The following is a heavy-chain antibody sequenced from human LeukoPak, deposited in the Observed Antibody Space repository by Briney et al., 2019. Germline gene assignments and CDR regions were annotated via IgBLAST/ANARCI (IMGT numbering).Heavy chain of an antibody. CDR2: IYTSGST. CDR1: GGSISSYY. V-gene: IGHV4-4*07. CDR3: ARDLVTVTKGFDI. D-gene: IGHD4-17*01. Sequence: PSETLSLTCTVSGGSISSYYWSWIRQPAGKGLEWIGRIYTSGSTNYNPSLKSRVTMSVDTSKNQFSLKLISVTAADAAVYYCARDLVTVTKGFDIWGQGTMVSVSS. J-gene: IGHJ3*02.